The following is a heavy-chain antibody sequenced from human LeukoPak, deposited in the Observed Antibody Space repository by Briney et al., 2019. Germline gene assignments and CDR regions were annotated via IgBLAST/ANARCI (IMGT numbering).Heavy chain of an antibody. CDR2: ISGSGSIT. V-gene: IGHV3-23*01. Sequence: GGSLRLSCAASGFTFSSYAMNWVRQAPGKGLEWVSTISGSGSITYYADPVQGRFTISRDNSKNTLYLQMKSLRVEDTAVYYCAKEYNYYYMDVWGKGTTVTVSS. CDR3: AKEYNYYYMDV. CDR1: GFTFSSYA. J-gene: IGHJ6*03.